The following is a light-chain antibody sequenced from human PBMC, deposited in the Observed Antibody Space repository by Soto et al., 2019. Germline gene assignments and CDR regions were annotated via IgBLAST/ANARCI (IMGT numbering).Light chain of an antibody. CDR2: GAS. CDR1: QSVSNNY. Sequence: IVLTQSPGTLSLSPGERATLSCRASQSVSNNYLAWYQQRPGQAPRLLLYGASNRAAGIPDRFSGSGSGTDFTLTISRLEPEVFAVYYCQQYGSSGTFGQGTKVEIK. J-gene: IGKJ1*01. CDR3: QQYGSSGT. V-gene: IGKV3-20*01.